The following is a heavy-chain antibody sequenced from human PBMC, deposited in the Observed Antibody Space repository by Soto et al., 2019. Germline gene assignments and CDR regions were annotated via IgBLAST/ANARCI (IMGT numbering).Heavy chain of an antibody. CDR1: GGSISGYY. D-gene: IGHD3-3*01. V-gene: IGHV4-59*01. CDR3: ARGSGLNFWPFDS. J-gene: IGHJ4*02. CDR2: IYYGGSI. Sequence: LSETLSLTCSVSGGSISGYYWSWIRQPPGKGLEWIGFIYYGGSIRYTPSLRSRVTISVDTSKNQFSLKLSSVTAADTAVYYCARGSGLNFWPFDSWGQGTLVTVSS.